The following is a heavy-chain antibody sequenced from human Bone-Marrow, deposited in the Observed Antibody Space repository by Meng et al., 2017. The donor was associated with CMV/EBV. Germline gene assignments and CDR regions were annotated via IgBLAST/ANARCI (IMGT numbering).Heavy chain of an antibody. D-gene: IGHD4-17*01. J-gene: IGHJ3*02. CDR3: AKDLRGLDYGDYGGDAFDI. CDR1: GFTFSSYA. V-gene: IGHV3-23*01. CDR2: ISGSGGST. Sequence: GGSLRLSCAASGFTFSSYAMSWVRQAPGKGLEWVSAISGSGGSTYYADSVKGRFTISRDNSKNTLYLQMNSLRAEDTAVYYCAKDLRGLDYGDYGGDAFDIWGQGTMVTVSS.